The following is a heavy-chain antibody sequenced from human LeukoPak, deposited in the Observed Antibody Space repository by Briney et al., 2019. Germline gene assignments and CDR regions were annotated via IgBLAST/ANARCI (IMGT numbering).Heavy chain of an antibody. Sequence: GGSLRLSGTASGFTFGDYAMSWVRQAPGKGLEWVGFIRSKAYGGTTEYAASVKGRFTISRDDSKSIAYLQMNSLKTEDTAVYYCTRGYYGSGSYYNPIASDYWGQGTLVTVSS. CDR3: TRGYYGSGSYYNPIASDY. D-gene: IGHD3-10*01. CDR1: GFTFGDYA. J-gene: IGHJ4*02. V-gene: IGHV3-49*04. CDR2: IRSKAYGGTT.